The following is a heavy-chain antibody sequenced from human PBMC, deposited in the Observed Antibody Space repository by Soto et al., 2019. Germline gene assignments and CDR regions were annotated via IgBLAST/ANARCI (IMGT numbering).Heavy chain of an antibody. D-gene: IGHD3-22*01. CDR2: IYYSGST. CDR3: ATVRRYYYDSSGQLDY. V-gene: IGHV4-39*01. J-gene: IGHJ4*02. Sequence: QLQLQESGPGLVKPSETLSLTCTVSGGSISSSSYYWGWIRQPPGKGLEWIGSIYYSGSTYYNPSLKSRVTISVDTSENQFSLKLSSETAADTAVYYCATVRRYYYDSSGQLDYWGQGTLVTVS. CDR1: GGSISSSSYY.